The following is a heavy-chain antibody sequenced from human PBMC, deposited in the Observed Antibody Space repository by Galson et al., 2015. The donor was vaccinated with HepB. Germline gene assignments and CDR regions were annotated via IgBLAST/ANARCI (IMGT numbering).Heavy chain of an antibody. V-gene: IGHV3-49*03. D-gene: IGHD2-2*01. J-gene: IGHJ5*02. CDR2: IRSKAYGGTT. CDR3: TRGLGEVPAADTWFDP. Sequence: SLRLSCAASGFTFGDYAMGWFRQAPGKGLEWVGFIRSKAYGGTTEYAASVKGRFTISRDDSKSIAYLQMNSLKTEDTAVYYCTRGLGEVPAADTWFDPWGQGTLVTVSS. CDR1: GFTFGDYA.